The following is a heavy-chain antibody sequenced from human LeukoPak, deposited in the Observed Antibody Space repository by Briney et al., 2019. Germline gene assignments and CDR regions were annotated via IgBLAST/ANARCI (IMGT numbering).Heavy chain of an antibody. Sequence: GGSLRLSCVASGITFSSYSMNWVRKAPGKGLEWVSYISSFSGTINYADYVKGRFTISRHNAKNSLYLQMNSLRAEDTAVYHCARDQGGVGYWGQGTLVTVSS. CDR3: ARDQGGVGY. D-gene: IGHD3-16*01. CDR1: GITFSSYS. CDR2: ISSFSGTI. J-gene: IGHJ4*02. V-gene: IGHV3-48*01.